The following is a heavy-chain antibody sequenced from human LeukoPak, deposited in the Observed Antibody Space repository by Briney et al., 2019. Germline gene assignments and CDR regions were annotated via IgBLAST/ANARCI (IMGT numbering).Heavy chain of an antibody. CDR1: GCSISSGYF. CDR2: IYHSGTT. J-gene: IGHJ4*02. V-gene: IGHV4-38-2*02. Sequence: SETLSLTCTVSGCSISSGYFWGWIRQPPGKGLEWIGSIYHSGTTYYIPSLKSRVTISVDTSNNQFSLKLSSVTAADTAVYYCARENGRYCSSASCYSFDYWGQGTPVTVSS. D-gene: IGHD2-2*01. CDR3: ARENGRYCSSASCYSFDY.